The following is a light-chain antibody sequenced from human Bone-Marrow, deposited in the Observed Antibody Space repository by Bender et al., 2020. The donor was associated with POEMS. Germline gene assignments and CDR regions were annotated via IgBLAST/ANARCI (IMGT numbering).Light chain of an antibody. J-gene: IGLJ3*02. CDR2: RHD. CDR1: SSNIGNNA. Sequence: QSVLTQPPSVSGTPGQRVTISCSGSSSNIGNNAVNWYQQLPGTAPKLLIYRHDKRSSGVPDRFSGSKSGTSASLAISGLQSEDEADYYCAAWDDSLNAWVFGGGTKLTVL. CDR3: AAWDDSLNAWV. V-gene: IGLV1-44*01.